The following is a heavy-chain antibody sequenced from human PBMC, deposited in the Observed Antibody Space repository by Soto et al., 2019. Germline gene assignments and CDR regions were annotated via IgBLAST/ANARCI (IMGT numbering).Heavy chain of an antibody. Sequence: LSLTCTVSGGSIISHHWSWIRQPPGKGLEYIGYIYYTGLTNYNPSVQGRVTISVDTPKNQFSLRLTSVSAADTAVYYCARGVWGGLGSYPDLDWFDSWGQGALVTVSS. CDR3: ARGVWGGLGSYPDLDWFDS. D-gene: IGHD3-10*01. CDR1: GGSIISHH. J-gene: IGHJ5*01. CDR2: IYYTGLT. V-gene: IGHV4-59*11.